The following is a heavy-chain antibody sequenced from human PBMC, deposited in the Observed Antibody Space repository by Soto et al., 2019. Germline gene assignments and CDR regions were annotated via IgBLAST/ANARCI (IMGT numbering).Heavy chain of an antibody. D-gene: IGHD3-3*01. V-gene: IGHV4-4*07. CDR2: IYSSGNT. CDR1: GGTISGYY. J-gene: IGHJ5*02. Sequence: SETLSLTCSVSGGTISGYYWTWFRQPAGKGLEWIGRIYSSGNTKYNPSLQSRVTMSLDTSNNQFSLRLTSVTAADTAVYYCARGQRFSDWFDPWGQGTLVTVS. CDR3: ARGQRFSDWFDP.